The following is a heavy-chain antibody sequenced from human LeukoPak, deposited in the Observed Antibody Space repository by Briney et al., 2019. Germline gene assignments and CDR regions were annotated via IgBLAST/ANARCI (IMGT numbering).Heavy chain of an antibody. Sequence: PGGSLRLSCAASGFTFSSYWMSWVRQAPGKGLEWVANIKQGGSEKYYVDSVKGRFTISRDNAKNSLYLQMNGLRAEDTAVYYCARDYYDSSGYLGDAFDIWGQGTMVTVSS. CDR1: GFTFSSYW. D-gene: IGHD3-22*01. J-gene: IGHJ3*02. CDR2: IKQGGSEK. V-gene: IGHV3-7*01. CDR3: ARDYYDSSGYLGDAFDI.